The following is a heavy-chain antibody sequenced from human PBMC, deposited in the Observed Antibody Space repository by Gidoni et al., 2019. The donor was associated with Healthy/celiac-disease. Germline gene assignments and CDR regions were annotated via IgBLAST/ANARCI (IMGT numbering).Heavy chain of an antibody. CDR3: AREVAGYGGGMDV. Sequence: QVQLQESGPGLVKPSQTLSLHCTVSGGSISSGSYYWSWIRQPAGKGLEWIGRIYTSGSTNYNPSLKSRVTISVDTSKNQFSLKLSSVTAADTAVYYCAREVAGYGGGMDVWGQGTTVTVSS. V-gene: IGHV4-61*02. CDR1: GGSISSGSYY. CDR2: IYTSGST. D-gene: IGHD5-18*01. J-gene: IGHJ6*02.